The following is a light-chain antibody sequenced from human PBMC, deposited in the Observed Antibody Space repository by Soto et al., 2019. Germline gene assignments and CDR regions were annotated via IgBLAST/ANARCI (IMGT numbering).Light chain of an antibody. CDR1: QSISSW. V-gene: IGKV1-5*01. CDR2: XXS. CDR3: QQYNSYSPT. Sequence: DIQMTQSPSTLSAXXGXXXXXXXXXSQSISSWLAWYQQKPGKAPXXXIXXXSSXXXXXXSRFSGSGSGTEFTLTISSLQPDDFATYYCQQYNSYSPTFGQGTKVDIK. J-gene: IGKJ1*01.